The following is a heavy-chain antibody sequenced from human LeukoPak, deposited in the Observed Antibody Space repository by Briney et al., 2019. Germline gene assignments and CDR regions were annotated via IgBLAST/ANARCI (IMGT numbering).Heavy chain of an antibody. CDR2: ISVYNGNT. V-gene: IGHV1-18*01. CDR1: GYTFTSYG. Sequence: VASVKVSCKASGYTFTSYGISRVRQAPGQGLEWMGWISVYNGNTNYAQKLQGRVTMTTDTSTSTAYMELRSLRSDDTAVYYCARDKDLGGLDYWGQGTLVTVSS. D-gene: IGHD2-15*01. CDR3: ARDKDLGGLDY. J-gene: IGHJ4*02.